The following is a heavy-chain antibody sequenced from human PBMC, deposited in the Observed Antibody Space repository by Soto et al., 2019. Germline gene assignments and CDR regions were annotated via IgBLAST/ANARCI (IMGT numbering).Heavy chain of an antibody. Sequence: EVQLVESGGGLVKPGGSLRLSCAASGFIFSSHTMNWVRQVPGKELEWDSSISASSTYIYYADSLKGRVTISRDNAHNSLYLQVSSLRAEDTAGYDCARGWRRDPWMYWGQGTLVTVSS. CDR2: ISASSTYI. CDR1: GFIFSSHT. D-gene: IGHD2-21*02. J-gene: IGHJ4*02. V-gene: IGHV3-21*02. CDR3: ARGWRRDPWMY.